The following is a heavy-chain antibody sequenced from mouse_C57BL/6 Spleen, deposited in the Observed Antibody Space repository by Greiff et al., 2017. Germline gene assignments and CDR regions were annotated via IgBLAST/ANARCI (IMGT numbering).Heavy chain of an antibody. Sequence: EVKLVESGGGLVQPKGSLKLSCAASGFSFNTYAMNWVRQAPGKGLEWVARIRSKSNNYATYYADSVKDRFTISRDDSESMLSLQMNNLKTEDTAMYYCVREDYYGSRGAMDYWGQGTSVTVSS. CDR2: IRSKSNNYAT. D-gene: IGHD1-1*01. V-gene: IGHV10-1*01. CDR3: VREDYYGSRGAMDY. J-gene: IGHJ4*01. CDR1: GFSFNTYA.